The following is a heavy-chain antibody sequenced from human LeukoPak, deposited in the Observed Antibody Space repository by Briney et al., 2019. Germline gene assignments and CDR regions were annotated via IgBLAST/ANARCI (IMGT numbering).Heavy chain of an antibody. CDR1: GFTFSDYY. D-gene: IGHD6-13*01. CDR2: ISSSGSTI. J-gene: IGHJ4*02. CDR3: ARGGSSGYSSSWYSTPRFDY. Sequence: KSGGSLRLSCAASGFTFSDYYMSWIRQAPGKGLEWVSYISSSGSTIYYADPVKGRFTISRDNAKNSLYLQMNSLRAEDTAVYYCARGGSSGYSSSWYSTPRFDYWGQGTLVTVSS. V-gene: IGHV3-11*01.